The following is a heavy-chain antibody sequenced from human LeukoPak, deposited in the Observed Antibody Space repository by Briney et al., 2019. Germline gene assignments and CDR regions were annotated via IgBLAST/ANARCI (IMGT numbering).Heavy chain of an antibody. J-gene: IGHJ4*02. CDR2: ISAYNGNT. CDR3: ARGRASSSPSAFDY. D-gene: IGHD6-6*01. CDR1: GYTFTSYG. Sequence: ASVKVSCKASGYTFTSYGISWVRQAPGQGLEWMGWISAYNGNTNYAENLKGRVTMTTVTSTSTAYMELRSLRSDDTAVYYCARGRASSSPSAFDYWGQGTLVTVSS. V-gene: IGHV1-18*01.